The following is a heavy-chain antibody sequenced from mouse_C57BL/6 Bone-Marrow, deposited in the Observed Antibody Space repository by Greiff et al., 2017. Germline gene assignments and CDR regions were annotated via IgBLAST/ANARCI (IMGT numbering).Heavy chain of an antibody. V-gene: IGHV1-75*01. J-gene: IGHJ2*01. Sequence: QVQLQQSGPELVKPGASVKISCKASGYTFTDYYINWVKQRPGQGLEWIGWIFPGSGSTYYNEKFKGKATLTVDKSSSTAYMLLSSLTSEDSAVYFCARSYYYGSSYVFDYWGQGTTLTVSS. CDR2: IFPGSGST. D-gene: IGHD1-1*01. CDR3: ARSYYYGSSYVFDY. CDR1: GYTFTDYY.